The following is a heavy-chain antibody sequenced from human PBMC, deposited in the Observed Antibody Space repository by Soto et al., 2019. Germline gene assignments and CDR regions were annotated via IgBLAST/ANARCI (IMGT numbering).Heavy chain of an antibody. CDR2: IYYSGST. Sequence: SETLSLTCTVSGGSISSSSYYWGWIRQPPGKGLEWIGSIYYSGSTYYNPSLKSRVTISVDTSKNQFSLKLSSVTAADTAVYYCARLRIVLVPAAVDYWGQGTLVTVSS. J-gene: IGHJ4*02. CDR1: GGSISSSSYY. V-gene: IGHV4-39*01. D-gene: IGHD2-2*01. CDR3: ARLRIVLVPAAVDY.